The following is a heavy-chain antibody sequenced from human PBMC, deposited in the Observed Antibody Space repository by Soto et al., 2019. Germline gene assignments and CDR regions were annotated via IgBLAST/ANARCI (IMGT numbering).Heavy chain of an antibody. CDR3: ARDRLGTTRRYFDH. CDR1: GGTFTSYA. J-gene: IGHJ4*02. V-gene: IGHV1-69*04. D-gene: IGHD1-1*01. CDR2: VIPVLGVA. Sequence: QVQLVQSGAEVQKPGSSVKVSCKASGGTFTSYAFNWVRQAPGRGLEWMGRVIPVLGVADYAQKFQDRVTITADKSTSTVYMELSSLRSEDTALYYCARDRLGTTRRYFDHWGQGTRVTVSS.